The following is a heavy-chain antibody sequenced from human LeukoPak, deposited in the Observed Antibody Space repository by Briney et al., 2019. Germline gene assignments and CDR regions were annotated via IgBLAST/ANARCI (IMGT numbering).Heavy chain of an antibody. CDR2: VSASGGST. D-gene: IGHD3-22*01. V-gene: IGHV3-23*01. CDR1: GFTFSSYA. CDR3: AKLPHYYDSSSYVY. Sequence: GGSLKLSCAASGFTFSSYAMNWVRQAPGKGLEWVSGVSASGGSTYYADSVKGRFTISRDNSKNTLYLQMNSLRAEDTAVYYCAKLPHYYDSSSYVYWGQGTLVTVSS. J-gene: IGHJ4*02.